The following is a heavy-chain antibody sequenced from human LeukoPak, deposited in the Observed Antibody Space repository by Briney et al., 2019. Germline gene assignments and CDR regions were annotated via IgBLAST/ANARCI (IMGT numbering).Heavy chain of an antibody. V-gene: IGHV1-69*05. CDR2: IIPIFGTA. CDR3: ARDGSGYNSLDY. CDR1: GGTFSSYA. Sequence: ASVKVSCKASGGTFSSYAISWVRQAPGQGLEWMGGIIPIFGTANYAQKFQGRVTITTDESTSTAYMELSSLRSEDTAVYYCARDGSGYNSLDYWGQGTLDTVSS. D-gene: IGHD3-22*01. J-gene: IGHJ4*02.